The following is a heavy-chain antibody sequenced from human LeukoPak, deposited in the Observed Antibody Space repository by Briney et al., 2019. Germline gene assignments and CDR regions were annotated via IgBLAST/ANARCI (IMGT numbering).Heavy chain of an antibody. V-gene: IGHV1-69*05. CDR2: IIPIFGTA. CDR1: GGTFSSYA. Sequence: ASVKASCKASGGTFSSYAISWVRQAPGHGLEWMGRIIPIFGTANYAQKFQGRVTITTDESTSTAYMELSSLRSEDTAVYYCARALTRPYGDPTKDAFDIWGQGTMVTVSS. D-gene: IGHD4-17*01. CDR3: ARALTRPYGDPTKDAFDI. J-gene: IGHJ3*02.